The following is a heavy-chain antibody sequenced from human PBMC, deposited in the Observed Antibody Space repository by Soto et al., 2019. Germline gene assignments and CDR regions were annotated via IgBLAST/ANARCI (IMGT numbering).Heavy chain of an antibody. Sequence: EASVKVSCKASGYTFTGYYMHWVRQAPGQGLEWMGWINPNSGGTNYAQKFQGWVTMTRDTSISTAYMELSRLRSDDTAVYYCARSSMVRGGTLPSDYWGQGTLVTVSS. V-gene: IGHV1-2*04. D-gene: IGHD3-10*01. CDR1: GYTFTGYY. CDR2: INPNSGGT. CDR3: ARSSMVRGGTLPSDY. J-gene: IGHJ4*02.